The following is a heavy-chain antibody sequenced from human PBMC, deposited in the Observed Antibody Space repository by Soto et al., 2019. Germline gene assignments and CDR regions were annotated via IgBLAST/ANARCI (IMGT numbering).Heavy chain of an antibody. CDR1: GGTFSSYA. J-gene: IGHJ6*02. Sequence: SVKVSCKASGGTFSSYAISWVRQAPGQGLEWMGGIIPIFGTANYAQKFQGRVTITADKSTSTAYMELSSLRSEDTAVYYCARARRTAVVVPAARAYYYYGMDVWGQGTTVTVSS. CDR3: ARARRTAVVVPAARAYYYYGMDV. V-gene: IGHV1-69*06. CDR2: IIPIFGTA. D-gene: IGHD2-2*01.